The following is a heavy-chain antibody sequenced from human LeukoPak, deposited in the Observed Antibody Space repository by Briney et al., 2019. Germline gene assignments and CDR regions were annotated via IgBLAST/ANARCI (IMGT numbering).Heavy chain of an antibody. CDR2: ISSSSSYI. J-gene: IGHJ6*04. V-gene: IGHV3-21*01. CDR1: GFTFSSYS. CDR3: ARDREMVAATSYYYYYYGMDV. D-gene: IGHD2-15*01. Sequence: LGGSLRLSCAASGFTFSSYSMKWVRQAPGKGLEWVSSISSSSSYIYYADSVKGRFTISRDNAKNSLYLQMNSPRAEDTAVYYCARDREMVAATSYYYYYYGMDVWGKGTTVTVSS.